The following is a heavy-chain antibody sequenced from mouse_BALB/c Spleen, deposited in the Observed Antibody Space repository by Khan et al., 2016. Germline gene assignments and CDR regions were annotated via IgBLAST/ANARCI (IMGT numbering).Heavy chain of an antibody. CDR3: ARAWYSMDY. V-gene: IGHV1-9*01. CDR1: GYTFNNYW. J-gene: IGHJ4*01. CDR2: ILPGSGNS. Sequence: QVQLQQSGAELMKPGASVKISCKATGYTFNNYWIEWVKQRPRHGLEWIGDILPGSGNSNYNENLKGKATFTADTSSNTAYMQLSSLTSEDSAVYYCARAWYSMDYWGQGTSVTVSS.